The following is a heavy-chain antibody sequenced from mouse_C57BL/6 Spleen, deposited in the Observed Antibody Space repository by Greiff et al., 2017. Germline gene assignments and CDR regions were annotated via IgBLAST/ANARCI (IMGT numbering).Heavy chain of an antibody. D-gene: IGHD1-1*01. V-gene: IGHV3-1*01. CDR2: ISYSGST. CDR3: ARRITTGGFAY. CDR1: GYSITSGYD. J-gene: IGHJ3*01. Sequence: EVQLVESGPGMVKPSQSLSLTCTVTGYSITSGYDWHWIRHFPGNKLEWMGYISYSGSTNYNPSLKSRISITHDTSKNHFFLKLNSVTTEDTATYYCARRITTGGFAYWGQGTLVTVSA.